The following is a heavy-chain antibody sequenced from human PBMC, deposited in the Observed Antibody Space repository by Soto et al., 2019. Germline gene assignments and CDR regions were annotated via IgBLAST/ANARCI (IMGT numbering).Heavy chain of an antibody. CDR3: TRIGPEAAMRWYFDY. Sequence: QAGGSLRLSCKTSGFTFGDYALNWVRQAPGRGLEWVGFIRATPAGGTAEYAASVKDRFTVSRDASSSTAYLQMDSLRTEDTAVYFCTRIGPEAAMRWYFDYWGQGTLVTVSS. CDR2: IRATPAGGTA. V-gene: IGHV3-49*04. CDR1: GFTFGDYA. D-gene: IGHD2-2*01. J-gene: IGHJ4*02.